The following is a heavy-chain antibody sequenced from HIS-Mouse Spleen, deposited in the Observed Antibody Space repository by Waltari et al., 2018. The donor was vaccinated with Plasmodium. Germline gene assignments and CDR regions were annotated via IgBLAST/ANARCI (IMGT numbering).Heavy chain of an antibody. CDR3: ARRGGSYYYFDY. V-gene: IGHV4-39*01. CDR1: GGSISSSSYY. D-gene: IGHD1-26*01. Sequence: QLQLQESGPGLVKPSETLSLTCTVSGGSISSSSYYGGWIRQPPGKGLEWIGSIYYSGSTYYNPSLKSRVTISVDTAKSQFSLKLSSVTAADTAVYYCARRGGSYYYFDYWGQGTLVTVSS. CDR2: IYYSGST. J-gene: IGHJ4*02.